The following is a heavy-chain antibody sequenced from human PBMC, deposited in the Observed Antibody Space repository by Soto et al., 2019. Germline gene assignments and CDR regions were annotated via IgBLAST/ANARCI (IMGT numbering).Heavy chain of an antibody. D-gene: IGHD2-15*01. Sequence: PGESLKISCKGSGDSFTSYWIGWVRQMPGKGLEWMGIIYPGDSDTRYSPSFQGQVTISADKSISTAYLQWSSLKASDTAMYYCARPLDCSGGSCYWYYGMDVWGQGTTVTVSS. CDR2: IYPGDSDT. CDR1: GDSFTSYW. V-gene: IGHV5-51*01. J-gene: IGHJ6*02. CDR3: ARPLDCSGGSCYWYYGMDV.